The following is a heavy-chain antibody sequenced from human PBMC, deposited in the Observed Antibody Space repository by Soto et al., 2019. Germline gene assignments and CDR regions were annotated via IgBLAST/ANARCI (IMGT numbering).Heavy chain of an antibody. CDR1: GGTFSVHY. Sequence: AAGKVSCDASGGTFSVHYTHWEQQAPEQGPEWMGEIGPESGATRDAEKFQGRVTMTLDTSITTVYMELKNLSPDDTAVYYCGTGRSVQIGVCYRGQGHPFTV. CDR3: GTGRSVQIGVCY. J-gene: IGHJ4*02. D-gene: IGHD3-10*01. V-gene: IGHV1-2*02. CDR2: IGPESGAT.